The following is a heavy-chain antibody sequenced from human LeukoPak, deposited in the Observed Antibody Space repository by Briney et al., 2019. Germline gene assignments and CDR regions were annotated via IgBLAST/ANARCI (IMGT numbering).Heavy chain of an antibody. CDR2: IKQDGSET. V-gene: IGHV3-7*01. CDR3: ARDFWGAYRVDYFDY. J-gene: IGHJ4*02. CDR1: GFTFSNYW. Sequence: GGSLRLSCAASGFTFSNYWMSWVRRAPGKGLEWVANIKQDGSETYYVDSVRGRFAISRDNAKKSLYLQMNSLRAEDTAVYYCARDFWGAYRVDYFDYWGQGTLVTVSS. D-gene: IGHD3-3*01.